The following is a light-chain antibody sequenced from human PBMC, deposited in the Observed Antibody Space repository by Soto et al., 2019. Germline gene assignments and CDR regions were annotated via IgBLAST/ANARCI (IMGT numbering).Light chain of an antibody. CDR2: DNN. V-gene: IGLV1-40*01. CDR1: SSNIGAGYD. Sequence: QSVLTQPPSVSWAPGQRVTISCTGSSSNIGAGYDVHWYQQLPGTAPKLLINDNNNRPSGVPDRFSDSKSGTSASLAITGLQAEDEGDYYCQSYDSSLSGRVFGGGTKLTV. CDR3: QSYDSSLSGRV. J-gene: IGLJ2*01.